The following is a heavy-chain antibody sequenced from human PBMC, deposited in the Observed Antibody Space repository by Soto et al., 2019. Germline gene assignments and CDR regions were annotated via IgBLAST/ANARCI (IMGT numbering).Heavy chain of an antibody. CDR1: GFTFSSYD. V-gene: IGHV3-23*01. D-gene: IGHD3-10*01. J-gene: IGHJ5*02. Sequence: EVQLLESGGGLVQPGGSLRLSCAGSGFTFSSYDMSWVRQAPGKGLEWVSGISGSGGSTYYADSVKGRFTISRDNSKKTLYLQMNSRSADEEAAYYRGGGRPRNCVGMGCRGFDPWGQGRLVTVSS. CDR2: ISGSGGST. CDR3: GGGRPRNCVGMGCRGFDP.